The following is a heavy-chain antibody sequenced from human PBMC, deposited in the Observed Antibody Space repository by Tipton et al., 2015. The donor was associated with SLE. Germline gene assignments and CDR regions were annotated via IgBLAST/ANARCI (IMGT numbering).Heavy chain of an antibody. J-gene: IGHJ4*02. D-gene: IGHD6-13*01. CDR2: IYYSGST. V-gene: IGHV4-61*01. Sequence: LRLSCTVSGDSISSSSYYWSWIRQPPGKGLEWIGYIYYSGSTNYNPSLKSRVTISVDTSKNQFSLKLSSVTAADTAVYYCARGIAAAGSDYWGQGTLVTVSS. CDR1: GDSISSSSYY. CDR3: ARGIAAAGSDY.